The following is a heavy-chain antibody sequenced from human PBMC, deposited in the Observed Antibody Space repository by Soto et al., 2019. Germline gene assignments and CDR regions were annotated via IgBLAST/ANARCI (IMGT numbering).Heavy chain of an antibody. D-gene: IGHD3-10*01. CDR2: IIPILGIA. V-gene: IGHV1-69*02. CDR3: ARLMSSGYYYGMDV. J-gene: IGHJ6*02. Sequence: QVQLVQSGAEVKKPGSSVKVSCKASGGTFSSYTISWVRQAPGQGLEWMGRIIPILGIANYAQKFQGRVKITADKATSTAYMELSSLRSEDTAVYYCARLMSSGYYYGMDVWGQGTTVTVSS. CDR1: GGTFSSYT.